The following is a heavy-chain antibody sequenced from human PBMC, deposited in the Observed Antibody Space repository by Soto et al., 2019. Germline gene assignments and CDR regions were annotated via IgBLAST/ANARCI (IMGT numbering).Heavy chain of an antibody. CDR2: ISAYNGNT. D-gene: IGHD6-19*01. J-gene: IGHJ5*02. V-gene: IGHV1-18*01. CDR3: ARGRIAVAGTRIRWFDP. CDR1: GYTFASYG. Sequence: GASVKVSCKASGYTFASYGSRWVRQAPGQGLEWMGWISAYNGNTNYAQKLQGRVTMTTDTSTSTAYMELRSLRSDDTAVYYCARGRIAVAGTRIRWFDPWGQGTLVTVSS.